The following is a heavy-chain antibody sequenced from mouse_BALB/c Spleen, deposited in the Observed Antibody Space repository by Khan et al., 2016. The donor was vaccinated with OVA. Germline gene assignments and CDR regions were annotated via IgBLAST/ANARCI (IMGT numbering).Heavy chain of an antibody. CDR2: ISSSGNYT. Sequence: EVELVESGGGLVKPGGSLKLSCAASGFTFSSYAMSWVRQTPEKRLEWVATISSSGNYTYYPDSVKGRFTISRDNAKNTLYLQLSSLRSEDTAMYYGARPPITTVVATSYWFFDVWGAGTTVPSPQ. V-gene: IGHV5-9-3*01. CDR1: GFTFSSYA. D-gene: IGHD1-1*01. J-gene: IGHJ1*01. CDR3: ARPPITTVVATSYWFFDV.